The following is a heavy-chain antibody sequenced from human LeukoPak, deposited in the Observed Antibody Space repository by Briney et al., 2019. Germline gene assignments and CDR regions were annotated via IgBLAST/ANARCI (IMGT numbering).Heavy chain of an antibody. CDR2: IHHSGST. D-gene: IGHD6-13*01. J-gene: IGHJ4*02. CDR3: ARVGPDISSWQY. Sequence: PSETLSLTCAVYGGTFSDYYWIWIRQPPGKGLEWIGEIHHSGSTNYNPSLKSRVPISVDTSKNQFSLNLRSVTAADTAVYYCARVGPDISSWQYWGPGTLATVSS. CDR1: GGTFSDYY. V-gene: IGHV4-34*01.